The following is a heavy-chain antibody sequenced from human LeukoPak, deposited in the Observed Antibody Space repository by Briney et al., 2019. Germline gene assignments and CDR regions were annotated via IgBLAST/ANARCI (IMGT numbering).Heavy chain of an antibody. CDR2: ISYDGSNK. J-gene: IGHJ4*02. V-gene: IGHV3-30*04. CDR3: ASDFWSANFDY. D-gene: IGHD3-3*01. CDR1: GFTFSSYA. Sequence: GGSLRLSCAASGFTFSSYAMHWVRQAPGKGLEWVAVISYDGSNKYYADSVKGRFTISRDNSKNTLYLQMNSLRAEDTAVYYCASDFWSANFDYWGQGTLVTVSS.